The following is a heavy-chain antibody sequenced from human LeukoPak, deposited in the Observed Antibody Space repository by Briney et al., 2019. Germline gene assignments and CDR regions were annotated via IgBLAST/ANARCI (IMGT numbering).Heavy chain of an antibody. CDR3: ARGWNCGGDCYFYYYVMDV. D-gene: IGHD2-21*02. CDR2: INPSDGGT. Sequence: EASVKVFCKASGYILTNYYMHWGRQAPGQGLEWMGIINPSDGGTSYAQNFQDRVTMTRDTSTSTVYMELSSLRSDDTAVYYCARGWNCGGDCYFYYYVMDVWGQGTTVTVSS. CDR1: GYILTNYY. J-gene: IGHJ6*02. V-gene: IGHV1-46*01.